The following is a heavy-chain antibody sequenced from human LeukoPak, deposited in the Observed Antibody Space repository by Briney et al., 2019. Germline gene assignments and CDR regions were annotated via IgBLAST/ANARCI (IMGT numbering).Heavy chain of an antibody. D-gene: IGHD3-10*01. CDR3: ARDRAPKD. J-gene: IGHJ4*02. V-gene: IGHV3-48*02. CDR2: ISGDSKTI. Sequence: PGGSLRLSCAASEFTFSIYSMSWIRQAPGKGLQWVSYISGDSKTIYYADSVKGRFTISRDNAKSSLYLQMNSLRDDDTAVYYCARDRAPKDWGQGTLVTVSS. CDR1: EFTFSIYS.